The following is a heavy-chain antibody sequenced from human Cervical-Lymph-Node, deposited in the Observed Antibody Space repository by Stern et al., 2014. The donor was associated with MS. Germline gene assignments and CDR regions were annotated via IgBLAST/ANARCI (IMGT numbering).Heavy chain of an antibody. CDR1: GYTFTSYA. CDR2: INTNTGNP. Sequence: QVQLVQSGSELKKPGASVKVSCKASGYTFTSYAMNWVRQAPGQGLEWMGWINTNTGNPAYAQGFTGRFVFSLDTSVNTAYLQISSLKAEDTAVYYCARLSSGVYSSNWGSDYWGQGTLVTVSS. J-gene: IGHJ4*02. CDR3: ARLSSGVYSSNWGSDY. D-gene: IGHD6-13*01. V-gene: IGHV7-4-1*02.